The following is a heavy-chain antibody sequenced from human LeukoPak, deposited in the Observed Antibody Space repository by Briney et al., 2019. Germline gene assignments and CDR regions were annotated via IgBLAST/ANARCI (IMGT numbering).Heavy chain of an antibody. CDR2: VYYSGST. CDR1: GGSISTYY. CDR3: ARQPRRTAARDI. V-gene: IGHV4-59*08. Sequence: SETLSETRTFSGGSISTYYWSWIRQSPGAGLEWIGSVYYSGSTNYSPSLKSRVRISVDTSKNQFSLELSSVTAADTAVYYCARQPRRTAARDIWGQGTTVSVSA. J-gene: IGHJ3*02. D-gene: IGHD6-6*01.